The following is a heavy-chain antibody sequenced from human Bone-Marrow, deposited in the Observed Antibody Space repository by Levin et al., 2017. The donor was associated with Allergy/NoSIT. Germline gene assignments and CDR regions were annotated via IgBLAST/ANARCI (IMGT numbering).Heavy chain of an antibody. CDR1: GNFLSSKY. CDR2: ILYGGGT. Sequence: SETLSLTCTVSGNFLSSKYWTWIRQSPGKGLEWIGYILYGGGTNYNPSLKSRVTISADTSKNEFSLNVRAMTTADTAIYYCATGGTWFEGFYFDNWGQGTLITVSS. CDR3: ATGGTWFEGFYFDN. V-gene: IGHV4-59*01. J-gene: IGHJ4*02. D-gene: IGHD3-10*01.